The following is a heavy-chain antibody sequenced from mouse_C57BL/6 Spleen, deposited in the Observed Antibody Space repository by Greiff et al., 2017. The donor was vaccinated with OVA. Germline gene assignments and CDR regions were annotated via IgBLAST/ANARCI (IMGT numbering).Heavy chain of an antibody. Sequence: QVQLQQPGAELVKPGASVKLSCKASGYTFTSYWMHWVKQRPGRGLEWIGRIGPSSGGTKYNEKVKSKATLTVDKPSSTAYMQLSSLTSEDTAVYYCTRSGDYGYFDYWGQGTTLTVSS. V-gene: IGHV1-72*01. J-gene: IGHJ2*01. CDR1: GYTFTSYW. D-gene: IGHD2-4*01. CDR3: TRSGDYGYFDY. CDR2: IGPSSGGT.